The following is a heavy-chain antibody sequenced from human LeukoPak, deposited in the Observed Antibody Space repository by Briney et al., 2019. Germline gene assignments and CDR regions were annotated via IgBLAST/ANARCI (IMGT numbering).Heavy chain of an antibody. D-gene: IGHD1-26*01. CDR1: GCTFSNYA. CDR3: AKSRGTYWEPEFHY. Sequence: GGSLRLSCAASGCTFSNYAMSWVRQAPGKGLEGVSDIIGSGDSTNYSDSGKGRFTIYRDNSTNTLYLQLNSLRAEDTAIYYCAKSRGTYWEPEFHYWGQGTLVTVSS. V-gene: IGHV3-23*01. J-gene: IGHJ4*02. CDR2: IIGSGDST.